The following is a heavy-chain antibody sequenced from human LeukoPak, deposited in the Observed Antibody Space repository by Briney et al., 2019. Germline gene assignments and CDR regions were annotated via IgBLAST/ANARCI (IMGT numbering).Heavy chain of an antibody. CDR2: IRSNTYGGTA. J-gene: IGHJ6*02. D-gene: IGHD6-19*01. CDR3: GRDMVLGLAGPMRYYGLDI. Sequence: PGGSLRLSCTASGFTFGDDGVTWVRQAPGKGLEWIGLIRSNTYGGTAECAASVKGRFTVSRDDSKSTGYLQMNSLNTEDTAVYYCGRDMVLGLAGPMRYYGLDIWGQGATVTVSS. V-gene: IGHV3-49*04. CDR1: GFTFGDDG.